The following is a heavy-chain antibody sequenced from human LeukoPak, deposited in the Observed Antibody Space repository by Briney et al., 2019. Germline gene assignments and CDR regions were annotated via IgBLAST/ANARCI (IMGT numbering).Heavy chain of an antibody. CDR2: MNPNSGNT. V-gene: IGHV1-8*01. CDR1: GYTFTSYD. CDR3: ARGQPFYRSGSYW. J-gene: IGHJ4*02. Sequence: ASVKVSCKASGYTFTSYDINWVRQATGQGLEGMGWMNPNSGNTGYAQKFHGRVTLTRNTSLSTAYIELSSLKSEDTAVYYRARGQPFYRSGSYWWGQGTLVTVSS. D-gene: IGHD3-10*01.